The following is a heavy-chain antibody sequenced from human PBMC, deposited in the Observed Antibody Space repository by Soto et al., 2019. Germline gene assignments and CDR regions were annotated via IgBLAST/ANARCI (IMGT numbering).Heavy chain of an antibody. V-gene: IGHV1-46*01. D-gene: IGHD3-9*01. CDR1: GYTFTSYY. J-gene: IGHJ6*02. CDR3: ARDHPTERYFDWLPYYYYYYGMDV. CDR2: INPSGGST. Sequence: ASVKVSCKASGYTFTSYYMHWVRQAPGQGLEWMGIINPSGGSTSYAQKFQGRVTMTRDTSTSTVYMELSSLRSEDTAVYYCARDHPTERYFDWLPYYYYYYGMDVWGQGTTVTVSS.